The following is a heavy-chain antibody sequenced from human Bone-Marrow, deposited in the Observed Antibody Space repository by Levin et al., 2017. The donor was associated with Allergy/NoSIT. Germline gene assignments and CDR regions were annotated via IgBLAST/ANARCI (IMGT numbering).Heavy chain of an antibody. J-gene: IGHJ5*02. V-gene: IGHV3-53*01. CDR2: MYANGDT. CDR3: ARGIYDPPFHP. Sequence: LSLTCAAAGFTVSSNYMSWVRQAPGKGLEWVSVMYANGDTYYADSVRGRFTISRDNSKNMLYLQMNSLRAEDTAVYFCARGIYDPPFHPWGQGTLVTVSS. CDR1: GFTVSSNY. D-gene: IGHD5/OR15-5a*01.